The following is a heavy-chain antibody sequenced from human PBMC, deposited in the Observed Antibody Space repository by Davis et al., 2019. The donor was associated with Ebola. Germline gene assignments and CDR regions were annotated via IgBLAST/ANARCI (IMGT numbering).Heavy chain of an antibody. D-gene: IGHD2-2*01. J-gene: IGHJ6*02. V-gene: IGHV1-69*04. CDR1: GGTFSSYA. CDR3: ARNGAVVRDYYGMDV. CDR2: IIPILGIA. Sequence: AASVKVSCKASGGTFSSYAISWVRQAPGQGLEWMGRIIPILGIANYAQKFQGRVTITADKSTSTAYMELSSLRDEDTAVYYCARNGAVVRDYYGMDVWGQGTTVTVSS.